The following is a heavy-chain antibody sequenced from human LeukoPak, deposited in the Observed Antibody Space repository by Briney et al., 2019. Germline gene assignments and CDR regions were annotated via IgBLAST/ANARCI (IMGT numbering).Heavy chain of an antibody. Sequence: GGSLRLSCAASGFTFSDYYMSWIRQAPGKGLEWVSAISGSGGSTYCADSVKGRFTISRDNSKNTLYLQMNSLRAEDTAVYYCAIRLRGRRFDYWGQGTLVTVSS. D-gene: IGHD3-10*01. CDR2: ISGSGGST. CDR1: GFTFSDYY. J-gene: IGHJ4*02. CDR3: AIRLRGRRFDY. V-gene: IGHV3-23*01.